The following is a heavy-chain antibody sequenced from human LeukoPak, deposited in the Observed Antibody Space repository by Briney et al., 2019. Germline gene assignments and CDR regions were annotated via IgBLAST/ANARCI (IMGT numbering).Heavy chain of an antibody. Sequence: ASVKVSCKASGYTFTSYAMHWVRQAPGQRLEWMGWINAGNGNTKYSQKFQGRVTITRDTSASTAYMELSSLRSEDTAVYYCARGRRRIAMVPGVKGYWFDPWRQGTLVTVSS. D-gene: IGHD3-10*01. CDR3: ARGRRRIAMVPGVKGYWFDP. CDR1: GYTFTSYA. J-gene: IGHJ5*02. V-gene: IGHV1-3*01. CDR2: INAGNGNT.